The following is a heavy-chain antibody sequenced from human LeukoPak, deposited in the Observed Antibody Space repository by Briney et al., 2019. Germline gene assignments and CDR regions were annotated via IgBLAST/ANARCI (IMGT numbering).Heavy chain of an antibody. CDR1: GSTLNEFS. D-gene: IGHD1-1*01. CDR3: ATVAIPLERRGRFDY. J-gene: IGHJ4*02. CDR2: FDPEDGET. Sequence: ASVKVSCKVSGSTLNEFSMHWVRQAPGKGLEWMGGFDPEDGETLYSHKFQGRVTMTEDTSTDTAYMEVSSLRSDDTAVYYCATVAIPLERRGRFDYWGPGTLLTVSS. V-gene: IGHV1-24*01.